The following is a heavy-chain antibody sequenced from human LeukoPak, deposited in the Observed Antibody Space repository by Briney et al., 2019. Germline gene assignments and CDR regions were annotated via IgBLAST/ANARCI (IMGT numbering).Heavy chain of an antibody. Sequence: ASVKVSCKASGYTFTSDYIHWVRQAPGQGLEWMGIINPSGGSTSYAQKFQDRVTMTRDTSTSTVYMELSSLRSEDTAVYYCARRAATDYFDYWGQGTLVTVSS. V-gene: IGHV1-46*01. CDR1: GYTFTSDY. CDR3: ARRAATDYFDY. CDR2: INPSGGST. J-gene: IGHJ4*02. D-gene: IGHD2-15*01.